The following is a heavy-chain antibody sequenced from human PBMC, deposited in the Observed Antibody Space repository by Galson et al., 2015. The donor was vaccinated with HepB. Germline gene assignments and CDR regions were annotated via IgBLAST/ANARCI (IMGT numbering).Heavy chain of an antibody. V-gene: IGHV1-46*01. D-gene: IGHD3-10*01. CDR3: ATGDPYYQSGHFSPFTS. J-gene: IGHJ5*02. Sequence: SVKVSCKASGYTFTSYYMHWVRQAPGQGLEWMGIINPSGGSTSYAQKFQGRVTMTRDTSTSTVYMELSSLRSEDTAVYYCATGDPYYQSGHFSPFTSWGQGTLVTVSS. CDR2: INPSGGST. CDR1: GYTFTSYY.